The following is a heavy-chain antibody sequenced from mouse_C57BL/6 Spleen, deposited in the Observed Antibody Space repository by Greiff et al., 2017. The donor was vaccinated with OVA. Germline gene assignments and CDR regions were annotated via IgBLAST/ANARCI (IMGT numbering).Heavy chain of an antibody. CDR1: GFSLSTSGMG. Sequence: QVTLKVSGPGILQSSQTLSLTCSFSGFSLSTSGMGVSWIRQPSGKGLEWLAHFYWDDDKRYNPSLKSRLTITKDTSRNQVLLKITSVDTADTATDYCARSGGPYWYFDVWGTGTTVTVSS. CDR2: FYWDDDK. J-gene: IGHJ1*03. CDR3: ARSGGPYWYFDV. V-gene: IGHV8-12*01.